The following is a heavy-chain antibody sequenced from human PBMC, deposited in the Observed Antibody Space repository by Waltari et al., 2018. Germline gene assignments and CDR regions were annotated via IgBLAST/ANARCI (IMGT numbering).Heavy chain of an antibody. J-gene: IGHJ4*02. V-gene: IGHV3-23*01. D-gene: IGHD3-22*01. CDR1: GFSFRSFG. CDR2: IGAVTRT. CDR3: ARVHSLGQYDTSGAESNFDH. Sequence: EVQLLESGGGLVQPGGSLRLPCAASGFSFRSFGMSWVRQAPGKGLGGVSAIGAVTRTYCADSVKGRFTISRDNSKNTLFLQMTSLRAEDTAIYYCARVHSLGQYDTSGAESNFDHWGQGALVTVSS.